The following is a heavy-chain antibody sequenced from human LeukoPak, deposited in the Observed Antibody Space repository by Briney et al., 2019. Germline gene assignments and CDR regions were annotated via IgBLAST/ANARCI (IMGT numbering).Heavy chain of an antibody. D-gene: IGHD2-15*01. J-gene: IGHJ4*02. CDR1: GFTFSTYG. Sequence: GGSLRLSCSASGFTFSTYGMHWVRQAPGKGLEYVSAISSNGGSTYYADSVKGRFTISRDNSKNTLYLQMSSLRAEDTAVYYCARARGYCSGGRCYLVDYWGQGTLVTVSS. CDR2: ISSNGGST. V-gene: IGHV3-64D*06. CDR3: ARARGYCSGGRCYLVDY.